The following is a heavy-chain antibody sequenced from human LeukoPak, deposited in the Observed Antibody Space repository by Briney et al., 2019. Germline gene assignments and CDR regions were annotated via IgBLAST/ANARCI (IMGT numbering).Heavy chain of an antibody. CDR3: ARHRDYYDT. CDR1: GASINNNF. J-gene: IGHJ4*01. D-gene: IGHD3-22*01. CDR2: IYSSGSA. V-gene: IGHV4-59*08. Sequence: SETLSLTCTVSGASINNNFWTWIRQPPGKGLEWIGYIYSSGSAKYNPSLKSRVIISGDTSKNQISLNLTSVTAADTAVYFCARHRDYYDTWGHGALVTVSS.